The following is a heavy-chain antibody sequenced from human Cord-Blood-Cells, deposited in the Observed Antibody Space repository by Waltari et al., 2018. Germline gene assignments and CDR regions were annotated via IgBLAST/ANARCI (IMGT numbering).Heavy chain of an antibody. J-gene: IGHJ3*02. CDR3: ARVSGDRTGLDAFDI. D-gene: IGHD1-1*01. CDR2: MNPNSGNT. Sequence: QVQLVQSGAEVQQPGAAVKVSCKASGYTLTTYDLHWVRQATGQGLEWMGWMNPNSGNTGYAQKCQGRVTITRNTSISTAYMELSSLRSEDTAVYYCARVSGDRTGLDAFDIWGQGTMVTVSS. CDR1: GYTLTTYD. V-gene: IGHV1-8*03.